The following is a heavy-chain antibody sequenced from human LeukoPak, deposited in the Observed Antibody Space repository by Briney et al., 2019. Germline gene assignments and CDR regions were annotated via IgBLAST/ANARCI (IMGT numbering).Heavy chain of an antibody. J-gene: IGHJ4*02. V-gene: IGHV1-2*02. CDR2: IKPNSGVT. Sequence: ASVKVSCKTSGYTFATYFMHWVRQAPGQGLEWMGYIKPNSGVTNYAQKFRGRVTMTWDTSISTAYIELSGLTSDDTAIYYCARPTYCGSNCYFNFDYWGQGTLVTVSS. CDR3: ARPTYCGSNCYFNFDY. CDR1: GYTFATYF. D-gene: IGHD2-21*02.